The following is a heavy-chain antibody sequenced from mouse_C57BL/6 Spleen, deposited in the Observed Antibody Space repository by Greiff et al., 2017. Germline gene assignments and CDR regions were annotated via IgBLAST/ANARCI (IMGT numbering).Heavy chain of an antibody. Sequence: EVKLEESGGGLVQPGGSLKLSCAASGFTFSDYYMYWVRQTPEKRLEWVAYISNGGGSTYYPDTVKGRFTISRDNAKNTLYLQMSRLKSEDTAMYYCARRGVTTGYYYAMDYWGQGTSVTVSS. CDR3: ARRGVTTGYYYAMDY. V-gene: IGHV5-12*01. CDR1: GFTFSDYY. J-gene: IGHJ4*01. CDR2: ISNGGGST. D-gene: IGHD2-2*01.